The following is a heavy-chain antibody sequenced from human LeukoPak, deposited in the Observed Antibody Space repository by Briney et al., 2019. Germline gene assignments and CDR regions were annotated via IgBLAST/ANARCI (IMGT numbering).Heavy chain of an antibody. CDR2: INPNSGGT. CDR3: ARDYYDSSGYYYVLSLQDAFDI. V-gene: IGHV1-2*02. CDR1: GYTFTGYY. D-gene: IGHD3-22*01. J-gene: IGHJ3*02. Sequence: GASVKVSCKASGYTFTGYYMHWVRQAPGQGLEWMGWINPNSGGTNYAQKFQGRVTMTRDTSISTAYMELSRLRSDDTAVYYCARDYYDSSGYYYVLSLQDAFDIWGQGTMVTVSS.